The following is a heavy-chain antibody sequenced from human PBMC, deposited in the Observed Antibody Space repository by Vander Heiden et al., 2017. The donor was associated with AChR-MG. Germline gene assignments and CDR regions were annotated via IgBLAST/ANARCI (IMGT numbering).Heavy chain of an antibody. CDR2: ITPILGIA. CDR1: VGTLSSYA. J-gene: IGHJ6*02. D-gene: IGHD2-15*01. V-gene: IGHV1-69*04. Sequence: QLQLVQTGAEVKTPRHSVTVGCKVSVGTLSSYAIRWVRQAPGQGLEWMGRITPILGIASCAQKFQGRVTITADKSTSTAYMELGSLRSEDTAVYYCAILYCSGGSCYSPGSTYYYYGMDVWGQGTTVTVSS. CDR3: AILYCSGGSCYSPGSTYYYYGMDV.